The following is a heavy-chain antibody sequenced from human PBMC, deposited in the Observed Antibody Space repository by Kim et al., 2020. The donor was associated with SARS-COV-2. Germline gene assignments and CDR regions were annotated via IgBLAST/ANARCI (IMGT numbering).Heavy chain of an antibody. Sequence: TFSSYAISWVRQAPGQGLEWMGGIIPIFGTANYAQKFQGRVTITADESTSTAYMELSSLRSEVTAVYYCARGSSPYYDFWSGPDYWGQGTLAT. CDR3: ARGSSPYYDFWSGPDY. D-gene: IGHD3-3*01. J-gene: IGHJ4*02. CDR2: IIPIFGTA. V-gene: IGHV1-69*01. CDR1: TFSSYA.